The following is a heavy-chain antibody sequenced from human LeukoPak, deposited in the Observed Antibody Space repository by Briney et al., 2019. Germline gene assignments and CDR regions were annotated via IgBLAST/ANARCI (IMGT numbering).Heavy chain of an antibody. CDR3: ATSNDAKIAPFDH. J-gene: IGHJ4*02. V-gene: IGHV4-4*09. CDR2: INTKGET. CDR1: GVSMSAYQ. D-gene: IGHD2-21*01. Sequence: SETLSLTCTVSGVSMSAYQWSWVRQSPEKGLEWIGCINTKGETSYNPSLKSRVTASVDTSKSQFSLRLTSVTAADTAVYYCATSNDAKIAPFDHWGQGAPVTVSS.